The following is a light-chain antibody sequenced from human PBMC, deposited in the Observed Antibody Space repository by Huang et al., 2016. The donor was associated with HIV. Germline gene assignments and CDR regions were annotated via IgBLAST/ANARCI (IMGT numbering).Light chain of an antibody. V-gene: IGKV1-NL1*01. CDR3: QQYHSLPWT. CDR2: ATS. Sequence: DFQLTQSPSPLSASVGDRVTITCRASQGIGNFLAWYQQKPGKAPRLLLYATSTLESGVPSRFSGSGSGTHYTLTISSLQPEDIASYYCQQYHSLPWTFGQGTKVEIK. J-gene: IGKJ1*01. CDR1: QGIGNF.